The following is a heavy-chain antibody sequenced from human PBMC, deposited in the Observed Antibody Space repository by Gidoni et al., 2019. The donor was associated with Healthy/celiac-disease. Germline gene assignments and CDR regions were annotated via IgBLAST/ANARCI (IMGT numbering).Heavy chain of an antibody. Sequence: QVQLVESGGGVVQPGRSLRLPCAASGFTFSSYGMHGVRQAPGKGLEWVAVIWYDGSNKYYADSVKGRFTISRDNSKNTLYLQMNSLRAEDTAVYYCARGGYCSSTSCYPLDYWGQGTLVTVSS. CDR3: ARGGYCSSTSCYPLDY. J-gene: IGHJ4*02. V-gene: IGHV3-33*01. CDR1: GFTFSSYG. CDR2: IWYDGSNK. D-gene: IGHD2-2*01.